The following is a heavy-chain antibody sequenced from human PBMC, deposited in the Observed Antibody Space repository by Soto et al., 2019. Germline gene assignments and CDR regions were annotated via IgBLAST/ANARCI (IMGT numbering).Heavy chain of an antibody. CDR3: ARDGCGGDCYPSAYFQH. CDR1: GYTFTSYY. V-gene: IGHV1-46*01. J-gene: IGHJ1*01. D-gene: IGHD2-21*02. Sequence: VSVKVSCKASGYTFTSYYMHWVRQAPGQGLEWMGIINPSGGSTNYAQKFQGRVTITADKSTSTAYMELSSLRSEDTAVYYCARDGCGGDCYPSAYFQHWGQGTLVTVSS. CDR2: INPSGGST.